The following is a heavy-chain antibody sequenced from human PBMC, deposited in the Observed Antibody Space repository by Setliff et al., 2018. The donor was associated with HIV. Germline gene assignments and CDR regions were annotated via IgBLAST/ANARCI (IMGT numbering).Heavy chain of an antibody. CDR1: GASFTTHY. V-gene: IGHV4-34*01. CDR2: IDHSGST. Sequence: SETLSLTCTDYGASFTTHYWTWIRQPPGKGLEWIGEIDHSGSTKENPSLKSRVTISVDKSKNQFSLKLSSVTAADTAVYYCARHVPDYDILTGYFTKHFDYWGRGTLVTVSS. J-gene: IGHJ4*02. D-gene: IGHD3-9*01. CDR3: ARHVPDYDILTGYFTKHFDY.